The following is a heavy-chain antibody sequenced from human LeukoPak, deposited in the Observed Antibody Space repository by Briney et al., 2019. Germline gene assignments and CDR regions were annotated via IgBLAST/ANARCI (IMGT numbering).Heavy chain of an antibody. J-gene: IGHJ4*02. CDR1: GYSFTRNG. V-gene: IGHV1-18*01. D-gene: IGHD3-16*01. CDR3: ARDVNYAFDY. Sequence: ASVKVSCKPSGYSFTRNGISCVRQAPGQGLEWMAWISANSGNTNYAQNFQDRVTLTTDTSTSTAYMELRSLRSDDTAVYYCARDVNYAFDYWGQGTLVTVSS. CDR2: ISANSGNT.